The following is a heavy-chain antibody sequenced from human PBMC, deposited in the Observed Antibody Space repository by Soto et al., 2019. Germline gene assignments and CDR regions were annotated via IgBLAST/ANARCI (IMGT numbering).Heavy chain of an antibody. CDR1: GFTFSSYG. Sequence: QVQLVESGGGVVQPGRSLRLSCAASGFTFSSYGMHWVRQAPGKGLEWVAVISYDGSNKYYADSVKGRFTISRDNSKNXQYLQMNSLRAEDTAVYYCAKDQTEMDTTPDPFDYWGQGTLVTVSS. CDR3: AKDQTEMDTTPDPFDY. J-gene: IGHJ4*02. CDR2: ISYDGSNK. V-gene: IGHV3-30*18. D-gene: IGHD5-18*01.